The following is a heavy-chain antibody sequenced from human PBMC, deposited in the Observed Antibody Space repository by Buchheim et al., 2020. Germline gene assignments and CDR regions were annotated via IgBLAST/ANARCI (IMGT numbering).Heavy chain of an antibody. V-gene: IGHV3-30*18. CDR1: GFTFSSYG. CDR2: ISYDGSNK. CDR3: AKDLSGYLTYYYYGMDV. J-gene: IGHJ6*02. D-gene: IGHD3-22*01. Sequence: QVQLVESGGGVVQPGRSLILSCAASGFTFSSYGMHWVRQAPGKGLERVAVISYDGSNKYYADYMKGRFIISRDNSKNTLYLQMNSLRAEDTAVYYCAKDLSGYLTYYYYGMDVWGQGTT.